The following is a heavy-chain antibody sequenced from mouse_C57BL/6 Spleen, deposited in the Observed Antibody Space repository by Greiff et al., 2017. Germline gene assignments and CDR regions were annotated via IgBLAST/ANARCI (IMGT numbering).Heavy chain of an antibody. CDR3: ASYPPYYGSHWYFDV. D-gene: IGHD1-1*01. J-gene: IGHJ1*03. Sequence: EVLLVESGGGLVQPGGSLSFSCAASGFTFTDYYMSWVRQPPGKALGWLGFIRNKANGYTTEYSSSVKGRFTISRDTSQSILYLQMNALRAEASATYYCASYPPYYGSHWYFDVWGTGTTVTVSS. CDR2: IRNKANGYTT. CDR1: GFTFTDYY. V-gene: IGHV7-3*01.